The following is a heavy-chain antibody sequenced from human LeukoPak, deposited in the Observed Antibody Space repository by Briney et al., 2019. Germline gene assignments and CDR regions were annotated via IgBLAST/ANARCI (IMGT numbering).Heavy chain of an antibody. CDR1: GFSFTNYW. J-gene: IGHJ3*01. Sequence: GESLKISCKASGFSFTNYWIGWVRQMPGKGLEWMGIIYPGDSDTRYSPSFQGQVTISADKSSSTAYLQWRSLKASDTAMYHCAGHSFDTVDAFDVWGQGTIVIVSA. CDR3: AGHSFDTVDAFDV. CDR2: IYPGDSDT. V-gene: IGHV5-51*01. D-gene: IGHD2-2*02.